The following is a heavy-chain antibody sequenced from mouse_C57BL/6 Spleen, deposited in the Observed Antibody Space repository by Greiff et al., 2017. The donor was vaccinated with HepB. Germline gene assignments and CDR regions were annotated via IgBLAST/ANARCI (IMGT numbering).Heavy chain of an antibody. CDR3: ARHEYYDGYYYYAMDY. CDR1: GYTFTEYT. J-gene: IGHJ4*01. V-gene: IGHV1-62-2*01. D-gene: IGHD2-3*01. CDR2: FYPGSGSI. Sequence: QVQLKESGAELVKPGASVKLSCKASGYTFTEYTIHWVKQRSGQGLEWIGWFYPGSGSIKYNEKFKDKATLTADKSSSTVYMELSRLTSEDSAVYFCARHEYYDGYYYYAMDYWGQGTSVTVSS.